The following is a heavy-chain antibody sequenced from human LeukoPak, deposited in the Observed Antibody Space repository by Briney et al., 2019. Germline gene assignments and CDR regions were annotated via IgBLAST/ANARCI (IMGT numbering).Heavy chain of an antibody. D-gene: IGHD2-15*01. CDR2: IYPGDSDT. V-gene: IGHV5-51*01. CDR1: GYSFTSYW. Sequence: GESLKISCKGSGYSFTSYWIGGVRQIAGKGLGWVGIIYPGDSDTRYSPSFQGQVTISADKSISTAYLQWSSLKASDTAMYYCALSGGSFSDWWFDPWGQGTLVTVSS. CDR3: ALSGGSFSDWWFDP. J-gene: IGHJ5*02.